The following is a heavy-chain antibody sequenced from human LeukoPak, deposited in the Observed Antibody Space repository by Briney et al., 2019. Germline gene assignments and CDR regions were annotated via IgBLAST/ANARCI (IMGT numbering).Heavy chain of an antibody. D-gene: IGHD4-23*01. CDR2: ISGNGGYT. V-gene: IGHV3-23*01. CDR1: GFTFSSYA. Sequence: GGSLRLSCAASGFTFSSYAMSWVRQAPEKRLQWVSGISGNGGYTYYAASVKGRFPISRDNSKNTLYLQMNSLRAEDTAIYYCAKVWGHGGYPFDYWGQGALVTVSS. CDR3: AKVWGHGGYPFDY. J-gene: IGHJ4*02.